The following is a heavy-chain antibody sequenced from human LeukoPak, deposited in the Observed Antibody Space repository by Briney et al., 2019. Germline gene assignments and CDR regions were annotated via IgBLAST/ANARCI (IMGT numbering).Heavy chain of an antibody. CDR1: GGSISSYY. J-gene: IGHJ4*02. V-gene: IGHV4-59*01. CDR2: LYYGGST. Sequence: SETLSFTCTVSGGSISSYYWRWIRQPQGKGLEWMGNLYYGGSTNYNHSLKSRATISVDTSKNQFSLKLSSATAADTAVYYCARTNYYGSGRDLEEYYFDYGGQGTLVTVSS. CDR3: ARTNYYGSGRDLEEYYFDY. D-gene: IGHD3-10*01.